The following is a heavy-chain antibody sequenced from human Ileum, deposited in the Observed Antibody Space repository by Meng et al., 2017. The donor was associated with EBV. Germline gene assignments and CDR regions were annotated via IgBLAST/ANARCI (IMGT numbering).Heavy chain of an antibody. D-gene: IGHD1-26*01. V-gene: IGHV1-18*01. CDR3: ARVEVGITSGDY. Sequence: QGQLVESGGGVKKPGASVKVSCKASGYTFTNDGITWVRQAPGQGLEWMGWISAYNGNTNYAQTLQGRVTMTTDTSTSTAYMELGSLRSDDTAVYYCARVEVGITSGDYWGQGTLVTVSS. CDR1: GYTFTNDG. CDR2: ISAYNGNT. J-gene: IGHJ4*02.